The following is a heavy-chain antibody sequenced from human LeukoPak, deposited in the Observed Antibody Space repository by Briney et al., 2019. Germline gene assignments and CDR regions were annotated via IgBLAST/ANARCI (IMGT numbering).Heavy chain of an antibody. CDR2: IYYSGNT. Sequence: PSETLSLTCTVFGDSISSAGYSWSWIRQHPGKGPEWIGYIYYSGNTHYNPSLRSRVTISVDTSKNKFSLKLSSVSAADTAVYYCARRVSLVRGVISGHFDYWGQGTLVTVSS. J-gene: IGHJ4*02. D-gene: IGHD3-10*01. V-gene: IGHV4-31*03. CDR3: ARRVSLVRGVISGHFDY. CDR1: GDSISSAGYS.